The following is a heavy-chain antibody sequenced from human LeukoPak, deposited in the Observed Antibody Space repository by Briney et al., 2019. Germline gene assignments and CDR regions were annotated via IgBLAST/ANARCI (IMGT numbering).Heavy chain of an antibody. CDR3: AKDKDTPATAQPQRGYFES. Sequence: GGSLRLSCAASGFPFSGSGMHWVRQAPGKGLEWVAIVWYDGSNQYYADSVKGRFTISRDNSKNTVDLRMNSLRVEDTAVYFCAKDKDTPATAQPQRGYFESWGQGTLVTVSA. J-gene: IGHJ4*02. CDR2: VWYDGSNQ. D-gene: IGHD2-21*02. V-gene: IGHV3-33*06. CDR1: GFPFSGSG.